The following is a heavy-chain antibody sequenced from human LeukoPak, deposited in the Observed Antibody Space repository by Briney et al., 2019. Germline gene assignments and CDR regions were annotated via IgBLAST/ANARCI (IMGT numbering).Heavy chain of an antibody. V-gene: IGHV3-33*01. D-gene: IGHD5-12*01. CDR2: IYYDGSNK. J-gene: IGHJ3*02. CDR3: ARDLYSGHEGNAFDI. Sequence: PGRSLRLSCAASGFTFSSYGMHWVRPAPGKGLEWVAVIYYDGSNKYYADSVKGRFTISRDNSKNTLYLQMNSLRAEDTAVYYCARDLYSGHEGNAFDIWGQGTMVTVSS. CDR1: GFTFSSYG.